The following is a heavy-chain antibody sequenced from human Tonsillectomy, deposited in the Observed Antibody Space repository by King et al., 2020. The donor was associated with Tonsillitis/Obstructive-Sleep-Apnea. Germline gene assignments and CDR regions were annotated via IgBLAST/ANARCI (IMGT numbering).Heavy chain of an antibody. CDR3: AHSPGYCSGGSCYWFDP. CDR1: GFSLSTSGVG. CDR2: IYWYDDK. J-gene: IGHJ5*02. V-gene: IGHV2-5*01. D-gene: IGHD2-15*01. Sequence: TLKESGPTLVKPTQTLTLTCTFSGFSLSTSGVGVGCIRQPPGKALEWLALIYWYDDKRYSPSLKSRLTITKDTSKNQVVLTMTNMDPVDTATYYCAHSPGYCSGGSCYWFDPWGQGTLVTVSS.